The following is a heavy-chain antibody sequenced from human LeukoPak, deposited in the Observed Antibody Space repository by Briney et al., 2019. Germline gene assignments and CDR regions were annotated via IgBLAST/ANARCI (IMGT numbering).Heavy chain of an antibody. D-gene: IGHD1-1*01. CDR3: AREGTAGTNLNWFDP. J-gene: IGHJ5*02. CDR2: ISYSGST. Sequence: PSETLSLTCTVSGGSISSYYWGWIRPPPGKGLEWIGYISYSGSTNFNPSLKSRVTISVDTSKNQFSLKLSSVTAADTAVYYCAREGTAGTNLNWFDPWGQGTLVTVSS. V-gene: IGHV4-59*01. CDR1: GGSISSYY.